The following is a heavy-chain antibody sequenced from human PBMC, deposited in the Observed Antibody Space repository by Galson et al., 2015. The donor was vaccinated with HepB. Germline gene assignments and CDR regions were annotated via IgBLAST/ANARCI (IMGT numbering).Heavy chain of an antibody. CDR3: AREGEGAEYYYYYGMDV. V-gene: IGHV1-18*04. J-gene: IGHJ6*02. CDR1: GYTFTSYG. CDR2: ISAYNGNT. D-gene: IGHD3-16*01. Sequence: SVKVSCKASGYTFTSYGISWVRQAPGQGLEWMGWISAYNGNTNYAQKLQGRVTMTTDTSTSTAYMALRSLRSDDTAVYYCAREGEGAEYYYYYGMDVWGQGTTVTVSS.